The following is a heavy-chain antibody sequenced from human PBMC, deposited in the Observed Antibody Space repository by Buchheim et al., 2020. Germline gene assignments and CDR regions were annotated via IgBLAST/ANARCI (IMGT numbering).Heavy chain of an antibody. CDR2: IYYSGTT. V-gene: IGHV4-30-4*01. D-gene: IGHD2-15*01. Sequence: QVQLQESGPGLVTPSQTLSLTCTVSGGSINNGDYYWSWIRQSPVKGLEWIGYIYYSGTTYYNPSLKSRVTLSVDASKNPFSLMVNSVTAADTAIYYCARKYCSGGSCYGIGDDWGQGTL. J-gene: IGHJ4*02. CDR3: ARKYCSGGSCYGIGDD. CDR1: GGSINNGDYY.